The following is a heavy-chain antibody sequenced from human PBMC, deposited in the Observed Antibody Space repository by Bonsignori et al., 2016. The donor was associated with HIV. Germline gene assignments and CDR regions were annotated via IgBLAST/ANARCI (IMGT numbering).Heavy chain of an antibody. Sequence: WVRQAPGQGLEWLGWISPSSGAANFAQKFQGRVTMTRDASIKTVYMELSRLTSDDTATYFCARASGGIAAAENTDWGQGTLVTVSS. J-gene: IGHJ4*02. CDR2: ISPSSGAA. D-gene: IGHD6-13*01. V-gene: IGHV1-2*02. CDR3: ARASGGIAAAENTD.